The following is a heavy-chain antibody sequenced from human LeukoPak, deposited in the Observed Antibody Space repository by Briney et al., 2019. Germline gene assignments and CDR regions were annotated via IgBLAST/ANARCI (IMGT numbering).Heavy chain of an antibody. CDR1: GFTFSSYW. Sequence: GGSLRLSCAASGFTFSSYWMSWVRQAPGKGLEWVANIKQDGSEKYYVDSVKGRFTISRDNAKNSLYLQMNSLRAEDTAVYYCARGLFPHPYCSSTSCHEPYYYGMDVWGQGTTVTVSS. CDR3: ARGLFPHPYCSSTSCHEPYYYGMDV. CDR2: IKQDGSEK. V-gene: IGHV3-7*01. D-gene: IGHD2-2*01. J-gene: IGHJ6*02.